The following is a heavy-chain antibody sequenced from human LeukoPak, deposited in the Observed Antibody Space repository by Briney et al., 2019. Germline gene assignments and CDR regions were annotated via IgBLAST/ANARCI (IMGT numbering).Heavy chain of an antibody. CDR2: INHSGST. V-gene: IGHV4-34*01. D-gene: IGHD3-3*01. J-gene: IGHJ6*02. Sequence: SETLSLTCAVYGGSFSGYYWSWICQPPGKGLEWIGEINHSGSTNYNPSLKSRVTISVDTSKNQFSLKLSSVTAADTAVYYCARGTLRFLEWLFGEIYGMDVWGQGTTVTVSS. CDR1: GGSFSGYY. CDR3: ARGTLRFLEWLFGEIYGMDV.